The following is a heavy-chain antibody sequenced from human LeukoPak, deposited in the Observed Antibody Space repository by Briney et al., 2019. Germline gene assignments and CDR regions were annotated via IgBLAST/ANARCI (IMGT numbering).Heavy chain of an antibody. V-gene: IGHV3-23*01. J-gene: IGHJ4*02. D-gene: IGHD3-10*01. CDR2: ISANGINT. Sequence: PGGSLRLSCAASGFSFSIYGMSWVRQAPGKGLHWLSAISANGINTYYADSVKGRFTISRNTSKNTLYLHMHSLRADDTALYYCAKDLHGAFDYWGQGTLVTVSS. CDR1: GFSFSIYG. CDR3: AKDLHGAFDY.